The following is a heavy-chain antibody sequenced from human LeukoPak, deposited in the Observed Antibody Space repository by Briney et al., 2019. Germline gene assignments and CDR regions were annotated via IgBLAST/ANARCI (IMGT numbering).Heavy chain of an antibody. D-gene: IGHD2-15*01. V-gene: IGHV3-23*01. CDR2: ISAGGGST. Sequence: GGSLRLSRAASGFTFSNYAMSWVRQAPGKGLEWVSAISAGGGSTYYADSVKGRFTISRDNSKNTLYLQMNSLRAEDTAVYYCASRYCSGDSCSQFYYYWGQGTLVTVSS. CDR1: GFTFSNYA. J-gene: IGHJ4*02. CDR3: ASRYCSGDSCSQFYYY.